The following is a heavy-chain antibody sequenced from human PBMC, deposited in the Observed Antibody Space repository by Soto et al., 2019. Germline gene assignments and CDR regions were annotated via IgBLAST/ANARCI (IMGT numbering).Heavy chain of an antibody. V-gene: IGHV3-21*06. J-gene: IGHJ4*02. D-gene: IGHD1-26*01. CDR1: GFTFSAYS. CDR3: AKGLYSGSYFDY. Sequence: GGSLRLSCAASGFTFSAYSMNWVRQAPGKGLECVASISSSSSYIYYTDSVKGRFTISRNNPKNSLYLQLNSLRAEDTAVYYCAKGLYSGSYFDYWGQGTLVTVSS. CDR2: ISSSSSYI.